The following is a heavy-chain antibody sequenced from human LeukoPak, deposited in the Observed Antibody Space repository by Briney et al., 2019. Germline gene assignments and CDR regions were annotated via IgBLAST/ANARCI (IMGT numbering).Heavy chain of an antibody. V-gene: IGHV6-1*01. D-gene: IGHD6-25*01. Sequence: QTLSLPSSISGGSVSSNSAAWNWSRPSPSRGVGGLGRTYYRAKWYNEYAVSGKSRITINPDTSKNQFSLQLNSVTPEDTAVYYCASASGHYGMDVWGKGTTVTVSS. CDR2: TYYRAKWYN. J-gene: IGHJ6*04. CDR1: GGSVSSNSAA. CDR3: ASASGHYGMDV.